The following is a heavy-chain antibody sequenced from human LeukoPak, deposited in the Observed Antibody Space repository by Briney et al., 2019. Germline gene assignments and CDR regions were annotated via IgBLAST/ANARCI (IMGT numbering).Heavy chain of an antibody. J-gene: IGHJ4*02. CDR2: MDPNSGNT. D-gene: IGHD4-17*01. CDR3: ARGEGFDYDPYY. CDR1: GYTFTSYD. Sequence: GASVKVSCKASGYTFTSYDINWVRQATGQGLEWMGWMDPNSGNTGYAQKFQGRVTMTRNTSISTAYMELSSLRSEDTAVYYCARGEGFDYDPYYWGQGTLVAVSS. V-gene: IGHV1-8*01.